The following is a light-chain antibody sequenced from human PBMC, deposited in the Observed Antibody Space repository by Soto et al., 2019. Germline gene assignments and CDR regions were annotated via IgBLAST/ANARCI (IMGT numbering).Light chain of an antibody. CDR3: QQYGNVPRT. CDR1: QTINRSF. Sequence: EIVLTQSPGTLSLSPGERATLSCRASQTINRSFLAWYQHKPGQAPRLLIYGASSRATGIPDRFSGSGSGTDFILSISRLEPEDFAVYYWQQYGNVPRTFGQGTKV. V-gene: IGKV3-20*01. CDR2: GAS. J-gene: IGKJ1*01.